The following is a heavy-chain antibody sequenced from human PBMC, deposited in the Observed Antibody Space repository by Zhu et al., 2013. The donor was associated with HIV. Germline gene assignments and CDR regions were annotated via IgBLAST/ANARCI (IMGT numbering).Heavy chain of an antibody. Sequence: QVQLVQSGAEVKKPGASVKVSCKASGYTFTSSDINWVRQATGQGLEWMGWTNPNSGDTGYAQKFQGRLTMTRDTSTSTAYMELSSLRSEDTAVYYCARVSRGGSAPINDFDYWGQGTLVTVSS. V-gene: IGHV1-8*01. J-gene: IGHJ4*02. CDR2: TNPNSGDT. CDR1: GYTFTSSD. CDR3: ARVSRGGSAPINDFDY. D-gene: IGHD3-10*01.